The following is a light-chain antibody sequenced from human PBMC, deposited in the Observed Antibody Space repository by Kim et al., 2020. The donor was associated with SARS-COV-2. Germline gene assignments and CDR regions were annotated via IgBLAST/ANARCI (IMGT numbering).Light chain of an antibody. CDR2: GAS. Sequence: WSPRERATLSCRASLSVSSSYLAWNHQKPGQAPRLLIYGASSRATGIPVRFSGSVSGTDFTLTISRLGPEDFAVNYCQQYGSAPLTFGGGTKVEI. J-gene: IGKJ4*01. CDR1: LSVSSSY. V-gene: IGKV3-20*01. CDR3: QQYGSAPLT.